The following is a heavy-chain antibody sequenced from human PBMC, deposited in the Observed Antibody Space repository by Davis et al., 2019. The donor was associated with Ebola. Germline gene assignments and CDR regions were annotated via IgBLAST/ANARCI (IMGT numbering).Heavy chain of an antibody. CDR2: IYPGDSDT. V-gene: IGHV5-51*01. Sequence: GESLKISCQGSGYSFTSYWIGWVRQMPGKGLEWMGIIYPGDSDTRYSPSFQGQVTISADKSISTAYLQWSSLKASDTAMYYCARYGSGRYYYYYGMDVWGQGTTVTVSS. CDR3: ARYGSGRYYYYYGMDV. CDR1: GYSFTSYW. D-gene: IGHD3-10*01. J-gene: IGHJ6*02.